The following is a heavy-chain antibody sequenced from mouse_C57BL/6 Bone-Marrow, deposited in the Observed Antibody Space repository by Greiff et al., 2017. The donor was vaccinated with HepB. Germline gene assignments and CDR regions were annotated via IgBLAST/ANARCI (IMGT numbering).Heavy chain of an antibody. J-gene: IGHJ1*03. D-gene: IGHD1-1*01. CDR3: TTADYYGSSHWYFDV. Sequence: EVKLMESGAELVRPGASVKLSCTASGFNIKDYYMHWVKQRPEQGLEWIGRIYPGDGDTEYAPKFQGKATMTADKSSNTAYLQLSSLTSEDTAVYYCTTADYYGSSHWYFDVWGTGTTVTVSS. CDR1: GFNIKDYY. CDR2: IYPGDGDT. V-gene: IGHV14-1*01.